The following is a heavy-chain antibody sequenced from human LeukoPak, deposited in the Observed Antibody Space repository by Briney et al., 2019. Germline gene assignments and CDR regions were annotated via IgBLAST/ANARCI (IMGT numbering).Heavy chain of an antibody. J-gene: IGHJ5*02. V-gene: IGHV3-7*01. CDR3: ATSSGPYYYGSGKTP. Sequence: GGSLRLSCAASGFSFSSYWMSWVRQAPGKGLEWVANINPDGSNMLYVDSVKGRFTISRDNSKNTLYLQMNSLRAEDTAVYYCATSSGPYYYGSGKTPWGQGTLVTVSS. CDR1: GFSFSSYW. D-gene: IGHD3-10*01. CDR2: INPDGSNM.